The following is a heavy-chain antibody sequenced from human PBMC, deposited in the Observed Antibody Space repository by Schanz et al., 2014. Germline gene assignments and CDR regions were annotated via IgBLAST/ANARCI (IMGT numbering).Heavy chain of an antibody. V-gene: IGHV3-23*01. CDR1: GFTFSSYG. CDR2: IGVDGTTT. Sequence: SGGGVVQPGRSLRLSCAASGFTFSSYGMNWLRQAPGKGLEWVSVIGVDGTTTYYADSVKGRFTISRDNSKNTLYLQMNSLRPEDTAVYYCAKYRGYYRVSGSYRELEYWGQGTLVTVSS. CDR3: AKYRGYYRVSGSYRELEY. D-gene: IGHD3-10*01. J-gene: IGHJ4*02.